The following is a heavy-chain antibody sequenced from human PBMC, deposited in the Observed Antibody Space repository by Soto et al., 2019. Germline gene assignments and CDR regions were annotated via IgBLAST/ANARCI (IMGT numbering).Heavy chain of an antibody. CDR1: GYTFTSYG. CDR2: ISAYNGNT. V-gene: IGHV1-18*04. J-gene: IGHJ5*02. Sequence: QVQLVQSGAEVKKPGASVKVSCKASGYTFTSYGISWVRQAPGHGIAWMGWISAYNGNTNYAQQLQGRVTMTTDTSTRTAYMERRSLRSVDTAVYYCAIANVVRGVIVRVGGVPWFDHCCQGTLVTVSS. CDR3: AIANVVRGVIVRVGGVPWFDH. D-gene: IGHD3-10*01.